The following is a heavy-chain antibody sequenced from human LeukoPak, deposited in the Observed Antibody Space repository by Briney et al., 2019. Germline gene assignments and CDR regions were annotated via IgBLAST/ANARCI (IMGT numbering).Heavy chain of an antibody. CDR3: AKDGSMTIFGVVTTSSGMDV. V-gene: IGHV3-30*18. CDR1: GFTFSSFG. D-gene: IGHD3-3*01. J-gene: IGHJ6*02. CDR2: ISYDGNKK. Sequence: GRSLRLSGAASGFTFSSFGMYWVRQAPGKGLEWVAVISYDGNKKYYADSVKGRFTISRDNSKHTLYLQMNSLRPEDTAVYYCAKDGSMTIFGVVTTSSGMDVWGQGTTVTVSS.